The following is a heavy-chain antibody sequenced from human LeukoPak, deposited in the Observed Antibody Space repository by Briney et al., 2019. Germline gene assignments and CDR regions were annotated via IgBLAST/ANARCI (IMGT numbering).Heavy chain of an antibody. CDR1: GFTFSGYS. V-gene: IGHV3-48*01. Sequence: GGSLRLSCAASGFTFSGYSMNWVRQAPGKGLEWTAYILTSGSTKEYADSVKGRFTISRDNAKNSLYLQMDSLRAEDTAVYYCAGNSILTGYYLFDYWGQGTLVTVSS. CDR2: ILTSGSTK. D-gene: IGHD3-9*01. CDR3: AGNSILTGYYLFDY. J-gene: IGHJ4*02.